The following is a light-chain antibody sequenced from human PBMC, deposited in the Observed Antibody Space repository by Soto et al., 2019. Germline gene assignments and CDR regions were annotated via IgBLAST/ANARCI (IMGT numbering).Light chain of an antibody. CDR2: RNS. V-gene: IGLV1-47*03. Sequence: QAVVTQPPSASGTPGQRVTISCSGGSSNIGSNYVYWYQQLPGTAPKLLIYRNSQRPSGVPDRFSGSKSGTSASLAISGLWSDDEADYYCAAWDDSLSGYVVFGGGAKLTVL. CDR3: AAWDDSLSGYVV. CDR1: SSNIGSNY. J-gene: IGLJ2*01.